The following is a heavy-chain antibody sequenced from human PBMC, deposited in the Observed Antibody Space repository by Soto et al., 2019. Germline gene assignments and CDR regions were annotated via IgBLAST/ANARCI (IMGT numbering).Heavy chain of an antibody. CDR3: ARDSGYDSGMEV. CDR1: GGSISRYY. V-gene: IGHV4-4*07. D-gene: IGHD5-12*01. Sequence: PSETLSLTCTVSGGSISRYYWNWIRQPAGKGLEWIGRIYSSGSTNDNPSLKSRVTMSVDTSKNQLYLKLSSVIAADTAVYYCARDSGYDSGMEVWGQGTTVTVSS. CDR2: IYSSGST. J-gene: IGHJ6*02.